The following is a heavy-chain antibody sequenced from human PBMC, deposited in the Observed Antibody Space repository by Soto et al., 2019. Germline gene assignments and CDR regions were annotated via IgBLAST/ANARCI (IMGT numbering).Heavy chain of an antibody. CDR3: ATRSTQGRWLEFADY. CDR2: IIPISGRT. V-gene: IGHV1-69*01. J-gene: IGHJ4*02. D-gene: IGHD5-12*01. CDR1: GGTFSSLG. Sequence: QVQLVQSGAEVKRPGSSVKVSCEASGGTFSSLGFTWVRQAPGQGLEWMGGIIPISGRTTFAPKFLGRVTITADESTRTTYMELTALTSDDTAIYSCATRSTQGRWLEFADYWGQGTLVTVSS.